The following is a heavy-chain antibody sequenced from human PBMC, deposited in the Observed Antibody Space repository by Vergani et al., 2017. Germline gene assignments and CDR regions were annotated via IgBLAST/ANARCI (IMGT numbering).Heavy chain of an antibody. J-gene: IGHJ3*01. D-gene: IGHD3-10*01. V-gene: IGHV5-51*01. CDR3: ASGGHGSENGGALQL. Sequence: EKQLVQFGSETKKPGESLKISCQAFGYIFSNFWIGWVRQRPGRGLEWVGIIYPDDSEVKSNPTFRCQVIFSVDTSVNTAYLQCRSLQASDTATYFCASGGHGSENGGALQLWGQGTNITVSS. CDR1: GYIFSNFW. CDR2: IYPDDSEV.